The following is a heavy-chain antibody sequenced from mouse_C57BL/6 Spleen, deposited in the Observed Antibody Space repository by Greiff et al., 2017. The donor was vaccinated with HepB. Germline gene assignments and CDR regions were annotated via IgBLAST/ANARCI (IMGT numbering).Heavy chain of an antibody. CDR1: GYTFTSYW. D-gene: IGHD1-1*01. CDR3: ARTIFDYYDSSYRGYYLDY. Sequence: VQLQQSGAELVRPGSSVKLSCKASGYTFTSYWMDWVKQRPGQGLEWIGNIYPSDSETHYNQKFKDKATLTVDKSSSTAYMQLSSLTSEDSAVYYCARTIFDYYDSSYRGYYLDYWGQGTTLTVSS. CDR2: IYPSDSET. V-gene: IGHV1-61*01. J-gene: IGHJ2*01.